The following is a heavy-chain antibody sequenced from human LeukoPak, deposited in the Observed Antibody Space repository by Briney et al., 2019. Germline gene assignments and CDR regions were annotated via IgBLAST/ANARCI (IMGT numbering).Heavy chain of an antibody. CDR3: ARVIWDILTGSYYFDY. D-gene: IGHD3-9*01. J-gene: IGHJ4*02. Sequence: SETLSLTCTVSGGSISSGDYYWNWIRQPPGKGLEWIGYIYYSGSTYYNPSLKSRVTISVDTSKNQFSLKLSSVTAADTAVYYCARVIWDILTGSYYFDYWGQGTLVTVSS. CDR1: GGSISSGDYY. CDR2: IYYSGST. V-gene: IGHV4-30-4*01.